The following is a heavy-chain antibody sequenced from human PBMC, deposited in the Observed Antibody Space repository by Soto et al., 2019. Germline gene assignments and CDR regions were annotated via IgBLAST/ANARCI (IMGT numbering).Heavy chain of an antibody. D-gene: IGHD1-7*01. J-gene: IGHJ6*02. CDR3: AREGLTGTIDIYYYYGMDV. CDR1: GGSISSYY. CDR2: IYYSGST. V-gene: IGHV4-59*01. Sequence: PSETVSLTCTVSGGSISSYYWSWIRQPPGKGLEWIGYIYYSGSTNYNPSLKSRVTISVDTSKNQFSLKLSSVTAADTAVYYCAREGLTGTIDIYYYYGMDVWGQGTTVTVSS.